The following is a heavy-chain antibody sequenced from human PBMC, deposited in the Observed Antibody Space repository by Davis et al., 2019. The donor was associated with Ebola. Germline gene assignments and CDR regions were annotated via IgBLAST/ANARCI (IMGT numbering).Heavy chain of an antibody. J-gene: IGHJ4*02. Sequence: GGSLRLSCVASGFTFDDYGMHWVRQTPGKGLEWVLGISWNGGSKDYADSVKGRFTISRDNAKNSLYLQMNSLTPEDTAFYYCARVNVVAAGSFDFWGQGTRVTVSA. V-gene: IGHV3-9*01. D-gene: IGHD6-13*01. CDR2: ISWNGGSK. CDR1: GFTFDDYG. CDR3: ARVNVVAAGSFDF.